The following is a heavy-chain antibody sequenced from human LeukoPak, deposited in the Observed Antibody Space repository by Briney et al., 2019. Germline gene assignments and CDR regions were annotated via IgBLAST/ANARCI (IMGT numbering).Heavy chain of an antibody. D-gene: IGHD2-21*02. Sequence: PSETLSLTCTVSGGSISSYYWSWIRQPPGKGLEWIGYIYYSGITNYNPSLKSRVTISVDTSKNQSSLKLSSVTAADTAVYYCARAGDSIDYWGQGTLVTVSS. V-gene: IGHV4-59*01. CDR3: ARAGDSIDY. J-gene: IGHJ4*02. CDR1: GGSISSYY. CDR2: IYYSGIT.